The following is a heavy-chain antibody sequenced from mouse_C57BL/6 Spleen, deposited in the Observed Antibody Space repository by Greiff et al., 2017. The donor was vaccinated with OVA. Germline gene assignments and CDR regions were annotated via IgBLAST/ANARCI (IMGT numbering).Heavy chain of an antibody. CDR2: IDPSDSYT. J-gene: IGHJ2*01. CDR1: GYTFTSYW. D-gene: IGHD2-4*01. Sequence: QVHVKQSGAELVKPGASVKLSCKASGYTFTSYWMQWVKQRPGQGLEWIGEIDPSDSYTNYNQKFKGKATLTVDTSSSTAYMQLSSLTSEDSAVYYCARIYYDYDYWGQGTTLTVSS. V-gene: IGHV1-50*01. CDR3: ARIYYDYDY.